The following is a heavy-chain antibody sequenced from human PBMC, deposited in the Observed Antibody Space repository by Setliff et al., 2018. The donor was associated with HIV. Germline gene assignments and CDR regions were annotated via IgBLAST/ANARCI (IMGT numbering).Heavy chain of an antibody. D-gene: IGHD1-26*01. CDR2: IYTSGST. CDR3: ARSKISGSNHETYGFDV. V-gene: IGHV4-4*09. CDR1: GGSISSYY. J-gene: IGHJ5*02. Sequence: PSETLSLTCTVSGGSISSYYWSWIRQPPGKGLEWIGYIYTSGSTNYNPSLKSRVTISLDTSKNQFSLKLTSVTAADTAVYYCARSKISGSNHETYGFDVWGQGMLVTVSS.